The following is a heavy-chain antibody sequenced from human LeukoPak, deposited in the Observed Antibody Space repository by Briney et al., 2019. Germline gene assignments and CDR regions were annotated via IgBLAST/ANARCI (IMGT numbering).Heavy chain of an antibody. CDR1: GGSISSYF. Sequence: PSETLSLTCTISGGSISSYFWSWVRQPPGKGLEWIGYIYYSGSTNYNPSLKSRVTISVDTSKNQFSLKLSSVTAADTAVYYCARRHVEYSSSSDPYYFDYWGQGTLVTVSS. V-gene: IGHV4-59*01. D-gene: IGHD6-6*01. CDR2: IYYSGST. J-gene: IGHJ4*02. CDR3: ARRHVEYSSSSDPYYFDY.